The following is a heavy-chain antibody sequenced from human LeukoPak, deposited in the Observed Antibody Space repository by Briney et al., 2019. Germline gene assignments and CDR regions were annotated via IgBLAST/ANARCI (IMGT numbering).Heavy chain of an antibody. Sequence: GGTLTLSCAASGFTFSSYAMSWVRQPPGKGLEWVSAISGSGGSKYYADSVKGRFTISRDNSKNTLYLQMNSLRAEDTAVYYCAKDAYSSGWYPDAFDIWGQGTMVTVCS. CDR2: ISGSGGSK. CDR3: AKDAYSSGWYPDAFDI. V-gene: IGHV3-23*01. CDR1: GFTFSSYA. J-gene: IGHJ3*02. D-gene: IGHD6-19*01.